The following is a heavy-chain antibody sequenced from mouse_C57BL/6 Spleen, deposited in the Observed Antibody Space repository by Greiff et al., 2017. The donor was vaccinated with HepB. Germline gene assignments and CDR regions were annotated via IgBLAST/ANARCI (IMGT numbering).Heavy chain of an antibody. J-gene: IGHJ3*01. CDR2: IDPENGDT. CDR3: TTMGWLLRFAY. Sequence: VQLKESGAELVRPGASVKLSCTASGFNIKDDYMHWVKQRPEQGLEWIGWIDPENGDTEYASKFQGKATITADTSSNTAYLQLSSLTSEDTAVYYCTTMGWLLRFAYWGQGTLVTVSA. D-gene: IGHD2-3*01. CDR1: GFNIKDDY. V-gene: IGHV14-4*01.